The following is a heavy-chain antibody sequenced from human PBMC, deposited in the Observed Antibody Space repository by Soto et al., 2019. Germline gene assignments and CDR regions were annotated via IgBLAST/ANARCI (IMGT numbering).Heavy chain of an antibody. J-gene: IGHJ5*02. CDR1: GFTFSDYY. CDR3: ARDHYGPGWFDP. V-gene: IGHV3-11*05. CDR2: ISRSTSYT. D-gene: IGHD3-10*01. Sequence: GGSLRLSCAASGFTFSDYYMNWIRQAPGKGLEWVSYISRSTSYTNYADSVKGRFTISRDNAKNSLYLQMNSLRAEDTAVYYCARDHYGPGWFDPWGQGTLVTVSS.